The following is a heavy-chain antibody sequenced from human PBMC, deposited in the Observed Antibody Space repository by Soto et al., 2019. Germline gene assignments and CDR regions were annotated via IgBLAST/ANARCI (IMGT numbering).Heavy chain of an antibody. D-gene: IGHD4-17*01. J-gene: IGHJ6*02. CDR3: ARDPVGDYGDYQGYYCGMDV. Sequence: SQTLSLTCAISGDSVSSNSAAWNWIRQSPSRGLEWLGRTYYRSKWYNDYAVSVKSRITINPDTSKNQFSLQLNSVTPEDTAVYYCARDPVGDYGDYQGYYCGMDVWGQGTTVTVSS. V-gene: IGHV6-1*01. CDR1: GDSVSSNSAA. CDR2: TYYRSKWYN.